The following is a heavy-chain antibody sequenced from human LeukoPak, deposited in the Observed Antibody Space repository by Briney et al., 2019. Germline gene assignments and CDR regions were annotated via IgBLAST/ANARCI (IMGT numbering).Heavy chain of an antibody. CDR2: INWNGGST. V-gene: IGHV3-20*04. Sequence: GSLRLSCAASGFTFDDYGMSWVRQAPGKGLEWVSGINWNGGSTGYADSVKGRFTISRDNAKNSLYLQMNSLRAEDTALYYCARLADPLAWRQNRFDPWGQGTLVTVSS. CDR3: ARLADPLAWRQNRFDP. CDR1: GFTFDDYG. D-gene: IGHD5-24*01. J-gene: IGHJ5*02.